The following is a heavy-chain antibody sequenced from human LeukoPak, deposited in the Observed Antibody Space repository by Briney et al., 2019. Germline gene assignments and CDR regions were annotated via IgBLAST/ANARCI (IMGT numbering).Heavy chain of an antibody. Sequence: ASVKVSCKASGYTFTGYYMHWVRQAPGQGLEWMGRINPNSGGTNYAQTFQGRVTMTRDTSITTAYLEVSSLRSDDTAVYYCARGEYSSSWDHYYFDYWGRGTLVTVSS. CDR1: GYTFTGYY. CDR2: INPNSGGT. V-gene: IGHV1-2*06. CDR3: ARGEYSSSWDHYYFDY. J-gene: IGHJ4*02. D-gene: IGHD6-13*01.